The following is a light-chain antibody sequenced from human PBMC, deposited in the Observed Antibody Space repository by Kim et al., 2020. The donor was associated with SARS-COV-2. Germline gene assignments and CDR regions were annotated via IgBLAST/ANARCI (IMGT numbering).Light chain of an antibody. J-gene: IGKJ2*01. CDR3: QQYGVSPYT. Sequence: LSPGERATLSCRASQTVGGTYVAWYQQKPGQAPRLLIYGAFSRATGIPDRFSGSGSGTDFTLSISRLEPEDFAVYYCQQYGVSPYTFGQGTKLEIK. CDR1: QTVGGTY. V-gene: IGKV3-20*01. CDR2: GAF.